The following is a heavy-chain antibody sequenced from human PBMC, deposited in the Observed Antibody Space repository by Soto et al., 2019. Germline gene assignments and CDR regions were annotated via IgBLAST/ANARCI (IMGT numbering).Heavy chain of an antibody. CDR1: GFTFTSSA. J-gene: IGHJ6*02. V-gene: IGHV1-58*02. CDR3: AAVFPYYYDSSGYYFNGMAV. D-gene: IGHD3-22*01. Sequence: QMQLVQSGPEVKKPGTSVKVSCKASGFTFTSSAMQWVRQARGQRLEWIGWIVVGSGNTNYAQKFQERVTITRDMSTSTACMELSSLRSEDTAVYYCAAVFPYYYDSSGYYFNGMAVWGQGTTVTVSS. CDR2: IVVGSGNT.